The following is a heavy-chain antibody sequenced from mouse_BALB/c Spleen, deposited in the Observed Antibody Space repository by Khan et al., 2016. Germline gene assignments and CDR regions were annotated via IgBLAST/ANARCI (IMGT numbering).Heavy chain of an antibody. V-gene: IGHV14-3*02. CDR1: GFNIKDTY. J-gene: IGHJ3*01. CDR2: IDPANDNN. Sequence: VQLKESGAELVKPGASVKLSCTASGFNIKDTYIHWVKQRPEQGLEWIGRIDPANDNNKYDPRFQGKATITADTSSNTDYLQLRSLTSEYTAVYFCARGIYDYGFAYWGQGTLVSVSA. D-gene: IGHD2-4*01. CDR3: ARGIYDYGFAY.